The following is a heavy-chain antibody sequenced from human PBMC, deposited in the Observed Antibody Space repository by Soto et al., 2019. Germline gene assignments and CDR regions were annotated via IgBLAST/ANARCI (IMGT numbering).Heavy chain of an antibody. J-gene: IGHJ5*02. D-gene: IGHD3-10*01. V-gene: IGHV1-69*17. CDR3: TRRGRESANWFDP. CDR1: GGSFNSYA. Sequence: QVQLVQSGAEVKKPGSSVKVSCKASGGSFNSYAMSWVRQAPGQGLEWMGGIIPMSGIPNYAQKFKGRVTITADKSTNTVYVEVNNLIYEDTAVYYCTRRGRESANWFDPWGQGTQVTVSS. CDR2: IIPMSGIP.